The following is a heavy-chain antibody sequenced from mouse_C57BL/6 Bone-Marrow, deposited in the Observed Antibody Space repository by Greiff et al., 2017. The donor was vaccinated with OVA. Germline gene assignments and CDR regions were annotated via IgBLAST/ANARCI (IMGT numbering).Heavy chain of an antibody. Sequence: VQLKESGPGLVAPSQSLSITCTVSGFSLTSYGVDWVRQPPGKGLEWLGVIWGGGSTNYNSALMSRLCISKDNSNSQFIIKKNRLQTDDTAMYYCAKLYYGSSPLPFDVWGTGTTVTVSS. CDR2: IWGGGST. J-gene: IGHJ1*03. V-gene: IGHV2-9*01. D-gene: IGHD1-1*01. CDR3: AKLYYGSSPLPFDV. CDR1: GFSLTSYG.